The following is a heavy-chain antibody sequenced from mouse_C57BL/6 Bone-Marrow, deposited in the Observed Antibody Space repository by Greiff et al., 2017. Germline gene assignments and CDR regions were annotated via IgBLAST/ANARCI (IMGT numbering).Heavy chain of an antibody. J-gene: IGHJ3*01. CDR1: GYTFTSYG. CDR3: ARDGRSLFAY. V-gene: IGHV1-81*01. Sequence: QVQLQQSGAELARPGASVKLSCKASGYTFTSYGISWVKQRTGQGLEWIGEIYPRSGNTYYNEKFKGKATLTADKSSSTAYMELRSLTSEDSAVYFCARDGRSLFAYWGQGTLVTVSA. CDR2: IYPRSGNT. D-gene: IGHD1-1*01.